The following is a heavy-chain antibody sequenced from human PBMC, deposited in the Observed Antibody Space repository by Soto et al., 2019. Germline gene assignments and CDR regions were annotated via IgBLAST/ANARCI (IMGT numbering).Heavy chain of an antibody. J-gene: IGHJ4*02. D-gene: IGHD3-22*01. Sequence: ASVKVSCKASGYTFTGFYMHWVRQAPGQGLEWMGWINPNTGDTNYAQKFQDWVTMTRDTSISTAYMELSRLRSDDMAVYYCARVNRSGYYYYFDYWGQGTQVTVSS. CDR2: INPNTGDT. CDR3: ARVNRSGYYYYFDY. CDR1: GYTFTGFY. V-gene: IGHV1-2*04.